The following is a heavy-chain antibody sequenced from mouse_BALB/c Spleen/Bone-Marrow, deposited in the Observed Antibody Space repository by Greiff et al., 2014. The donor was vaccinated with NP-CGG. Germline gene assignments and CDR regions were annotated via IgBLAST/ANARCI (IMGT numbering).Heavy chain of an antibody. D-gene: IGHD2-4*01. CDR1: GYTFTDYV. CDR2: IYPGSGST. J-gene: IGHJ2*01. CDR3: ARCGGLRDFDY. V-gene: IGHV1-77*01. Sequence: VQLQQSGPELVKPGASVKMSCKASGYTFTDYVISWVKQRTGQGLEWIGEIYPGSGSTYYNEKFKGKATLTADKSSNTAYMQLNSLTAEDSAVYFCARCGGLRDFDYWGQGTTLTVSA.